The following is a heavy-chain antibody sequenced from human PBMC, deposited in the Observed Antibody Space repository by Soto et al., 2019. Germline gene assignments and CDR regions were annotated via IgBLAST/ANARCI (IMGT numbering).Heavy chain of an antibody. CDR2: ISAYNGNT. CDR1: GGTFSSYA. Sequence: ASVKVSCKASGGTFSSYAISWVRQAPGQGLEWMGWISAYNGNTNYAQKLQGRVTMTTDTSTSTAYMELRSLRSDDTAVYYCARDWATVTSFDIWGQGTMVTVSS. D-gene: IGHD4-17*01. CDR3: ARDWATVTSFDI. J-gene: IGHJ3*02. V-gene: IGHV1-18*01.